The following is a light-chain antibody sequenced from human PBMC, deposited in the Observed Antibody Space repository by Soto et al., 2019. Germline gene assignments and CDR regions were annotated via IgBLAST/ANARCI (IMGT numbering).Light chain of an antibody. CDR3: CSYAATYVI. CDR1: SSDVGSYNL. V-gene: IGLV2-11*01. J-gene: IGLJ2*01. CDR2: DVS. Sequence: QSALTQPRSVSGSPGQSVTISCTGTSSDVGSYNLVSWYQQHPGKVPKLMIFDVSTRPSGVPDRFSGSKSGNTASLTSSGLQAEDEANYYCCSYAATYVIFGGGTKVTVL.